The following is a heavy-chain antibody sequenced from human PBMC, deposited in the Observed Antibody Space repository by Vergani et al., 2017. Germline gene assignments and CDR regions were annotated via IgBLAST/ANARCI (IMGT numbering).Heavy chain of an antibody. CDR1: GYTFTSYS. J-gene: IGHJ5*02. CDR3: ARLYYDFWSGYPNWFDP. Sequence: QVQLVQSGAEVKKPGASVKVSCKASGYTFTSYSISWVRQAPGQGLEWMGWISAYNGNTNYAQKLQGRVTMTTDTSTSTAYMELRSLRSDDTAVYYCARLYYDFWSGYPNWFDPWGQGTLVTVSS. CDR2: ISAYNGNT. V-gene: IGHV1-18*01. D-gene: IGHD3-3*01.